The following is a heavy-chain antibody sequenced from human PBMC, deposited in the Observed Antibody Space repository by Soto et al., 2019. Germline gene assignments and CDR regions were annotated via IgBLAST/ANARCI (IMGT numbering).Heavy chain of an antibody. CDR1: GFTFSNYA. CDR2: ISYDGSNK. V-gene: IGHV3-30-3*01. D-gene: IGHD6-19*01. J-gene: IGHJ4*01. Sequence: PGGSLRLSCAAAGFTFSNYAMHWVRQAPGKGLEWVAVISYDGSNKYYADSVKGRFTISRDSSKNTLYVQMNSMRAEDTALYYCARDDKPWYSSGWSYYSDSWGHGTLVIV. CDR3: ARDDKPWYSSGWSYYSDS.